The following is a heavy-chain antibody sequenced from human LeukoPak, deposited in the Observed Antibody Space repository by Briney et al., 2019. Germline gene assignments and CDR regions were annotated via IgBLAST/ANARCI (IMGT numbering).Heavy chain of an antibody. Sequence: GGSLSLSCAASGFTFNNYAMSWVRQAPGKGLEWVSYISGSSSYIYYADSLKGRFTISRDNAKNSLYLQMNSLRAEDTAVYFCARGEYGSGSYHIDYWGQGTLVTVSS. J-gene: IGHJ4*02. CDR3: ARGEYGSGSYHIDY. D-gene: IGHD3-10*01. CDR2: ISGSSSYI. V-gene: IGHV3-21*01. CDR1: GFTFNNYA.